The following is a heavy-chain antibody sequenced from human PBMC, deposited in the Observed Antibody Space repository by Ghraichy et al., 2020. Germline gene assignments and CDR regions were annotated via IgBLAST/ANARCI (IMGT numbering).Heavy chain of an antibody. J-gene: IGHJ3*02. V-gene: IGHV4-59*08. CDR1: AASITTYY. CDR2: IYYSGGT. D-gene: IGHD1-14*01. CDR3: ARRLRNYDGFDI. Sequence: SQTLSLTCTVSAASITTYYWTWIRQPPGKGLEWIGYIYYSGGTNYNPSLKSRVTISVDTSKNQFSLRLSSVTAADTAVYYCARRLRNYDGFDIWGQGTMVIVSS.